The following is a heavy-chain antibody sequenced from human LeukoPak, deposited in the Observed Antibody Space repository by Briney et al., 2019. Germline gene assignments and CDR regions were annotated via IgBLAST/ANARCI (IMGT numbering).Heavy chain of an antibody. CDR1: GDSVSSNNAA. D-gene: IGHD2-8*01. CDR2: TYYRSKWYN. J-gene: IGHJ4*02. V-gene: IGHV6-1*01. Sequence: SQTLSLTCAISGDSVSSNNAAWNWIRQSPSRGLEWLGRTYYRSKWYNDYAVSVKSRLTINPDTSRNQFSLQFNSVTPEDTAVYYCARLSCTNGVCYFFDYWGQGTLVTVSS. CDR3: ARLSCTNGVCYFFDY.